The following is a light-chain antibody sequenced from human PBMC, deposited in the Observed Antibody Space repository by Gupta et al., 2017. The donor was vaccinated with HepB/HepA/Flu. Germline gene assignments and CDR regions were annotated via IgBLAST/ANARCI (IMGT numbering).Light chain of an antibody. V-gene: IGKV1-39*01. J-gene: IGKJ3*01. CDR3: QQTYSVPPT. CDR2: TAS. CDR1: QSILRY. Sequence: DIQMTQSPSSLSASVGDRVTITCRSSQSILRYLNWFQKKPGKAPNLLIYTASSFQSGVTSRFSGGGSGTDFTLNISSLQPEDFATYYCQQTYSVPPTFGPGTKVDVK.